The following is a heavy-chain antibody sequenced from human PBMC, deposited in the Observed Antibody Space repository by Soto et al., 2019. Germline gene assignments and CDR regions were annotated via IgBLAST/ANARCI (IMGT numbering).Heavy chain of an antibody. J-gene: IGHJ4*02. CDR3: ARDRVFSYGLDY. Sequence: QVQLVESGGGVVQPGTSLRLSCAASGFTFSTYALHWVRQAPGKGRDWVAVTSYNGRNQYYADSVKGRFTISRDNSRNTVYLQMSSLRAEDTAVYYCARDRVFSYGLDYWGQGTLVTVSS. CDR2: TSYNGRNQ. D-gene: IGHD5-18*01. V-gene: IGHV3-30*04. CDR1: GFTFSTYA.